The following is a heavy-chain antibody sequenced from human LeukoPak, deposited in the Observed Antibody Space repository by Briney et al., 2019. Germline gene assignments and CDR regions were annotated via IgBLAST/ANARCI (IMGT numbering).Heavy chain of an antibody. J-gene: IGHJ4*02. CDR3: ARGGKGRYYDSSGYYYY. CDR1: GGSFSGYC. D-gene: IGHD3-22*01. CDR2: INHSGST. V-gene: IGHV4-34*01. Sequence: SETLSLTCAVYGGSFSGYCWSWIRQPPGKGLEWIGEINHSGSTNYNPSLKSRVTISVDTSKNQFSLKLSSVTAADTAVYYCARGGKGRYYDSSGYYYYWGQGTLVTVSS.